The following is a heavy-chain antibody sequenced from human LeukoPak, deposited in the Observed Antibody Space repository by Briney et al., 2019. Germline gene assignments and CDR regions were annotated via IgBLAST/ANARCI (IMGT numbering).Heavy chain of an antibody. CDR1: GGSFSGYY. V-gene: IGHV4-34*01. Sequence: SETLSLTCAVYGGSFSGYYWSWIRQPPGKGLEWIGEINHSGSTNYNPSLKSRVTISVDTSKNQFSLKLSSVTAADTAVYYCAREPRSKQYSSGWYDYYYYYMDVWGKGTTVTVSS. J-gene: IGHJ6*03. CDR3: AREPRSKQYSSGWYDYYYYYMDV. D-gene: IGHD6-19*01. CDR2: INHSGST.